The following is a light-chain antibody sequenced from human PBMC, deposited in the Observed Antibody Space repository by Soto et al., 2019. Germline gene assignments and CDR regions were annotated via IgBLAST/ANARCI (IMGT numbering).Light chain of an antibody. V-gene: IGKV3-20*01. CDR3: QQYGSSPWW. CDR1: QSVSSSY. CDR2: GAS. Sequence: EIVLTQSPGTLSLSPGERATLFCRARQSVSSSYLAWYQQKPGQAPRLRIYGASSRATGIPDRFSGSVSWTHLTLTFSRLDTEDFAVYYCQQYGSSPWWFGQGTKVEIK. J-gene: IGKJ1*01.